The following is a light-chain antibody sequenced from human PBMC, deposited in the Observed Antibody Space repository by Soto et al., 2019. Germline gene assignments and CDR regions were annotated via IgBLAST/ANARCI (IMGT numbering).Light chain of an antibody. CDR1: QSISSW. Sequence: DIQMTQSPSTLSASVGDRVTITCRASQSISSWLDWYQQKPGKAPKLLIYDASSLESGVPSRFSGSGSGTEITLTISILHHDDVASYYCQRYNSYPYTFGQGTKLDIK. V-gene: IGKV1-5*01. J-gene: IGKJ2*01. CDR3: QRYNSYPYT. CDR2: DAS.